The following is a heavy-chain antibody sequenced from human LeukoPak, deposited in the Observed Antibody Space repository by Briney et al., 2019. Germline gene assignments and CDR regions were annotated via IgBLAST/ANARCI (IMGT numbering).Heavy chain of an antibody. CDR1: GFTFDDYA. V-gene: IGHV3-9*01. CDR2: ISWNSGSI. Sequence: GGSLRLSCAASGFTFDDYAMHWVRQAPGKGLEWVSGISWNSGSIGYADSVKGRFTISRDNAKNSLYLQMNSLRAEDTALYYCAKDMSAVIAAAGIDYWGQGTLVTVSS. D-gene: IGHD6-13*01. CDR3: AKDMSAVIAAAGIDY. J-gene: IGHJ4*02.